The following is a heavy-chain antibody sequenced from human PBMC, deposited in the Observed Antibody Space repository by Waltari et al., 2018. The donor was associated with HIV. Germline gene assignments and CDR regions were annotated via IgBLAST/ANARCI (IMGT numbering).Heavy chain of an antibody. D-gene: IGHD2-2*01. Sequence: QLQLQESGPGLVKPSETMSLTCTVSGGSISSSRYYWGWIRQPPGKGMGWCGSIYYSGSTSTNPSLKSRVTISVDTSKNQFSLTLSSVTAADTAVYYCARPIVVGALGYGMDVWGQGTTVTVSS. CDR3: ARPIVVGALGYGMDV. CDR1: GGSISSSRYY. J-gene: IGHJ6*02. V-gene: IGHV4-39*01. CDR2: IYYSGST.